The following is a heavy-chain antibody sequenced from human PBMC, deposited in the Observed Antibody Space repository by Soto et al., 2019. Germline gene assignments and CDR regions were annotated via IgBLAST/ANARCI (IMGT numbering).Heavy chain of an antibody. CDR1: GGTFSSYA. Sequence: GASVKVSCKASGGTFSSYAISWVRQAPGQGLEWMGGIIPIFGTANYAQKFQGRVTITADESTSTAYMELSSLRSEDTAVYYCASIYSYANYYYYGMDVWGQGTTVTVSS. CDR3: ASIYSYANYYYYGMDV. J-gene: IGHJ6*02. V-gene: IGHV1-69*13. CDR2: IIPIFGTA. D-gene: IGHD5-18*01.